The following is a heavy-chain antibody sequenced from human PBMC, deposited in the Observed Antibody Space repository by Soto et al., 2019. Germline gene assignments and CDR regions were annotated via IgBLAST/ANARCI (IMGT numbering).Heavy chain of an antibody. J-gene: IGHJ4*02. D-gene: IGHD6-6*01. CDR1: GGSISSSSYY. CDR3: ARHAKFSYSNKYSSSSEIYYFDY. V-gene: IGHV4-39*01. CDR2: IYYSGST. Sequence: SETLSLTCTVSGGSISSSSYYWGWIRQPPGKGLEWIGSIYYSGSTYYNPSLKSRVTISVDTSKNQFSLKLSSVTAADTAVYYCARHAKFSYSNKYSSSSEIYYFDYWGQGTLVTVSS.